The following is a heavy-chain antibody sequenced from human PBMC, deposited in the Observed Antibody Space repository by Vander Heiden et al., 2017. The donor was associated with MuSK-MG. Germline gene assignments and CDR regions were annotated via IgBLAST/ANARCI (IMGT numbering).Heavy chain of an antibody. V-gene: IGHV4-34*01. Sequence: QVQLQQWGAGLLKPSETLSLTCAVYGGSFSGYYWSWSRQPPGKGLEWIGEINHSGSTNYNPSLKSRVTISVDTSKNQFSLKLSSVTAADTAVYYCARGPWGAVYYYYMDVWGKGTTVTVSS. CDR3: ARGPWGAVYYYYMDV. CDR1: GGSFSGYY. D-gene: IGHD1-26*01. CDR2: INHSGST. J-gene: IGHJ6*03.